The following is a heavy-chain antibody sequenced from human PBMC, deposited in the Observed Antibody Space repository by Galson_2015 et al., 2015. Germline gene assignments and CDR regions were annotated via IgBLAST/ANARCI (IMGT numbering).Heavy chain of an antibody. CDR3: ARDKFYYDSSGYHEGAFFDY. CDR2: IWYDGSNK. V-gene: IGHV3-33*01. D-gene: IGHD3-22*01. CDR1: GFTFSSYG. J-gene: IGHJ4*02. Sequence: LRLSCAASGFTFSSYGMHWVRQAPGKGLEWVAVIWYDGSNKYYADSVKGRFTISRDNSKNTLYLQMNSLRAEDTAVYYCARDKFYYDSSGYHEGAFFDYWGQGTLVTVSS.